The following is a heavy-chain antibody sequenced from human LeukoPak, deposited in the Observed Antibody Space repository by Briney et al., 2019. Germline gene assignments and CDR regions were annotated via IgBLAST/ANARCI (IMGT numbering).Heavy chain of an antibody. Sequence: ASVKASCKASGYTFTGYYMHWVRQAPGQGLEWMGWINPNSGDTNYAQKFQGRVTMTRDTSISTAYMELSRLRSDDTAVYYCARGSTIAAREFDYWGQGTLVTVSS. CDR1: GYTFTGYY. CDR3: ARGSTIAAREFDY. V-gene: IGHV1-2*02. J-gene: IGHJ4*02. D-gene: IGHD6-6*01. CDR2: INPNSGDT.